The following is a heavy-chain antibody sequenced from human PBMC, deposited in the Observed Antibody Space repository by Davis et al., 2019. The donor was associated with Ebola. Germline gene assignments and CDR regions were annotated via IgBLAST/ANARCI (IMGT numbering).Heavy chain of an antibody. Sequence: PGGSLRLSCAASGFTFSSYSMNWVRQAPGKGLEWVSYISSSSSTIYYADSVKGRLTISRDNAKNSLYLQMNSLRAEDTAVYYCAKEQPQYYYDSSGYSIRYYFDYWGQGTLVTVSS. J-gene: IGHJ4*02. CDR2: ISSSSSTI. V-gene: IGHV3-48*04. CDR1: GFTFSSYS. CDR3: AKEQPQYYYDSSGYSIRYYFDY. D-gene: IGHD3-22*01.